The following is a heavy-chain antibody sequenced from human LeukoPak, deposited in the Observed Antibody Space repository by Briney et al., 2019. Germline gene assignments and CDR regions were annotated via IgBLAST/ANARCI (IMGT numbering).Heavy chain of an antibody. CDR3: ASYRLRTYYDILTGYYYFDY. CDR1: GGSFSGYY. CDR2: INHSGST. Sequence: KPSETLSLTCAFYGGSFSGYYWSWIRQPPGKGLEWIGEINHSGSTNYNPSLKSRVTISVDTSKNQFSLKLSSVTAADTAVYYCASYRLRTYYDILTGYYYFDYWGQGTLVTVSS. J-gene: IGHJ4*02. D-gene: IGHD3-9*01. V-gene: IGHV4-34*01.